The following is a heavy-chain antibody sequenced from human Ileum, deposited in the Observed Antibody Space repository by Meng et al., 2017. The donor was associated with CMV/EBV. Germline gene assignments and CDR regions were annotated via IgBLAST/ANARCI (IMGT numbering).Heavy chain of an antibody. D-gene: IGHD1-26*01. V-gene: IGHV4-39*07. CDR2: MYFSGIA. J-gene: IGHJ4*02. Sequence: PPEESGPGRVKPSEILSLTSHVSGGSIRSSRYYWGWIRQPPGKGLEWIGSMYFSGIADYNPSLKSRVTISLHATQKQFSLRLTSVTAADSAVYFCARDLTNKWFYYWGQGTLVTVSS. CDR3: ARDLTNKWFYY. CDR1: GGSIRSSRYY.